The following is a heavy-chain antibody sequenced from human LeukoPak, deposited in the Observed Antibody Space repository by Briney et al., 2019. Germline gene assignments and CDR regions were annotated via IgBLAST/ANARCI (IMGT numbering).Heavy chain of an antibody. D-gene: IGHD6-13*01. CDR1: RFTFSSYS. V-gene: IGHV3-21*01. CDR2: ISSSSSYI. Sequence: GGSLRLSCAASRFTFSSYSMNWVRQAPGKGLEWVSSISSSSSYIYYADSVKGRFTISRDNAKNSLYLQMNSLRAEDTAVYYCARDVAAAGTNYWGQGTLVTVSS. J-gene: IGHJ4*02. CDR3: ARDVAAAGTNY.